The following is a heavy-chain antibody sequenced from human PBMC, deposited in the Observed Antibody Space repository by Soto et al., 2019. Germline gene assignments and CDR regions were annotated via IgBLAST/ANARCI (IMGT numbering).Heavy chain of an antibody. V-gene: IGHV3-30*03. CDR3: VSDRGYGHASVPYS. D-gene: IGHD5-18*01. Sequence: QAHLVESGGGVVQPGRSLRLSCAASGFTFTSYGMHWVRQAPGTRLGWVAVISYDGGLQHYADSVKGRFTISRDNSKNMVLLQMNGLRAEDTAVYYCVSDRGYGHASVPYSWGQGTLVSVSS. CDR1: GFTFTSYG. CDR2: ISYDGGLQ. J-gene: IGHJ4*02.